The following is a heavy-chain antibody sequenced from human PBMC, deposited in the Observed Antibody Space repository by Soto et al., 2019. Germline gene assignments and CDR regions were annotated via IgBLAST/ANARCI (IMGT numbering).Heavy chain of an antibody. CDR1: GFSLSTSGVG. Sequence: SGPTLVNPTQTLTLTCTFSGFSLSTSGVGVGWIRQPPGKALEWLALIYWDNDRRYSPSLKSRLTITKDTSKNQVVLTTTNMDPVDTATYYCAHSRGEKGRYYFDYWGQGTLVTVSS. D-gene: IGHD3-16*01. J-gene: IGHJ4*02. CDR2: IYWDNDR. CDR3: AHSRGEKGRYYFDY. V-gene: IGHV2-5*02.